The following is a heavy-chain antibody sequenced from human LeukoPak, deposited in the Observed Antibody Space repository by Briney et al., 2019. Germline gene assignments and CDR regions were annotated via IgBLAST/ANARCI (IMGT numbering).Heavy chain of an antibody. CDR2: IIPIFGTA. J-gene: IGHJ6*02. D-gene: IGHD2-2*01. CDR1: GGTFIIYA. Sequence: SVKVSCKASGGTFIIYAISWVRQAPGQGLEWMGGIIPIFGTANYAQKFQGRVTITADESTSTAYMELSSLRSEDTAVYYCARSDRDIVVVPAAMGAYYYYYGMDVWGQGTTVTVSS. CDR3: ARSDRDIVVVPAAMGAYYYYYGMDV. V-gene: IGHV1-69*01.